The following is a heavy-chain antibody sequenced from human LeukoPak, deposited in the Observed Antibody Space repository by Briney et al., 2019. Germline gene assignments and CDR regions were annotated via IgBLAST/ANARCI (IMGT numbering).Heavy chain of an antibody. CDR2: IYYSGST. CDR3: GRYLKPSALSVFDI. CDR1: GGSISNYY. Sequence: SETLSLTCSVSGGSISNYYWSWIRQPPAKGLERIGYIYYSGSTNYNPSLESRVTISVDTSKNQFSLKLSSVTAADTAVYYCGRYLKPSALSVFDIWGQGTMVTVSS. J-gene: IGHJ3*02. D-gene: IGHD2-2*01. V-gene: IGHV4-59*01.